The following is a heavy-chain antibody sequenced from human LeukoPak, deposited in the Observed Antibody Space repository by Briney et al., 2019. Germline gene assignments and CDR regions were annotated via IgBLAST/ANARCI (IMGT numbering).Heavy chain of an antibody. J-gene: IGHJ4*02. D-gene: IGHD6-13*01. CDR1: GGSISSSSYF. CDR2: LYYSGTT. CDR3: ARLNAYSSSWHYFDS. V-gene: IGHV4-39*01. Sequence: SETLSLTCTVSGGSISSSSYFWGWIRQPPGRGLEWIGTLYYSGTTSYNPSLQSRVTISVSTSKNQFSLKLSSVTAAATSIYYCARLNAYSSSWHYFDSWGQGTLVTVSS.